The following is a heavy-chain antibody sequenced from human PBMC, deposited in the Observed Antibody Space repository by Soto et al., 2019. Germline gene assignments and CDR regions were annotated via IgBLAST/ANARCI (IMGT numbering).Heavy chain of an antibody. Sequence: SETLSLTCTVSGVSIISSSYYWVLIRQPPGKGLEWIGSIYYSGSTYYNPSLKSRVTISVDTSKNQFSLKLSSVTAADTAVYYGARAVDTDFFGMDVWGQGTKGNV. J-gene: IGHJ6*02. CDR3: ARAVDTDFFGMDV. CDR2: IYYSGST. D-gene: IGHD5-18*01. CDR1: GVSIISSSYY. V-gene: IGHV4-39*01.